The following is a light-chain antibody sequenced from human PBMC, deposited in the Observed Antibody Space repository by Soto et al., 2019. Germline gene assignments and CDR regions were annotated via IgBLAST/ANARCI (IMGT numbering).Light chain of an antibody. Sequence: QSVLTQPASVSGSPGQSITISCTGTSSDVGGYNYVSWYQQRPGKAPKLMIYDVSNRPSGVSNRFSGSKSGNTASLTISGLQAEDEADYYRSSYTSSSTPYVFGTGTKVTVL. V-gene: IGLV2-14*01. CDR3: SSYTSSSTPYV. CDR2: DVS. J-gene: IGLJ1*01. CDR1: SSDVGGYNY.